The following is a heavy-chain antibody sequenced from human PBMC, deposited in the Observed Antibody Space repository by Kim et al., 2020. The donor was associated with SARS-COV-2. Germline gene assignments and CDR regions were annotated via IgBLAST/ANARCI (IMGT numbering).Heavy chain of an antibody. CDR1: GGSVSSGSYY. V-gene: IGHV4-61*01. CDR3: ARDRVAAVGDAFDI. J-gene: IGHJ3*02. D-gene: IGHD6-13*01. Sequence: SETLSLTCTVSGGSVSSGSYYWSWIRQPPGKGLEWIGYIYYSGSTNYNPSLKSRVTISVDTSKNQFSLKLSSVTAADTAVYYCARDRVAAVGDAFDIWGQGTMVTVSS. CDR2: IYYSGST.